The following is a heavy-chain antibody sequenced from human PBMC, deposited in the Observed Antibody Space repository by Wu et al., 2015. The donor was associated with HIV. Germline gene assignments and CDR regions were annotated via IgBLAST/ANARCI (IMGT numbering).Heavy chain of an antibody. CDR2: INPHSDGS. D-gene: IGHD6-19*01. CDR1: GYNFIGNY. J-gene: IGHJ4*02. CDR3: VRDLGVFAVAGMFDY. V-gene: IGHV1-2*02. Sequence: QVQLVQSGAEVKKPGASVKVSCKTSGYNFIGNYMHWVRQAPGQGLEWMGWINPHSDGSNYAEKFQGRVTMTRDMSITTVYMELSRLRSDDTAVYYCVRDLGVFAVAGMFDYWGQGTLGHRLL.